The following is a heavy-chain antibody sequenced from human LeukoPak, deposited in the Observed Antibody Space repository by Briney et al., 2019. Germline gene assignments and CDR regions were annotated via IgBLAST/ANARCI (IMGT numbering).Heavy chain of an antibody. Sequence: GRSLRLSCAASGFTFSSYAMHWVRQAPGKGLEWVAVISYDGSNKYYADSVKGRFTISRDNSKNTLYLQMNSLRAEDTAVYYCARDSYGGNPIYYFDYWGQGTLVTVSS. CDR1: GFTFSSYA. D-gene: IGHD4-23*01. CDR3: ARDSYGGNPIYYFDY. J-gene: IGHJ4*02. V-gene: IGHV3-30-3*01. CDR2: ISYDGSNK.